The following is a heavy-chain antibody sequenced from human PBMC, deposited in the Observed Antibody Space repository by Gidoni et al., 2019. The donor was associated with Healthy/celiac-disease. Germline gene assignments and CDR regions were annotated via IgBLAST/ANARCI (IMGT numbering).Heavy chain of an antibody. CDR1: GYTFTSDA. V-gene: IGHV1-3*01. CDR2: SNAGNGNT. J-gene: IGHJ5*02. CDR3: ARDSGSRGYSFNWFDP. D-gene: IGHD5-18*01. Sequence: QVQLVQSGAEVKKPGASVKVSCKASGYTFTSDAMHWVRQAPGQRLEWMGWSNAGNGNTKYSQKFQGRVTITRDKSASTAYMELSSLRSEDTAVYYCARDSGSRGYSFNWFDPWGQGTLVTVSS.